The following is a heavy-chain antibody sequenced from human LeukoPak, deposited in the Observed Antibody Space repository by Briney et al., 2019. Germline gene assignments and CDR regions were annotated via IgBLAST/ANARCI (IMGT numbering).Heavy chain of an antibody. Sequence: PGASLRLSCAASGFTFSSYAMSWVRQAPGKGLEWVSAISGSGGSTYYADSVKGRFTISRDNSKNTLYLQMNSLRAEDTAVYYCASAFISPAAGHDYWGQGTLVTVSS. J-gene: IGHJ4*02. CDR1: GFTFSSYA. CDR3: ASAFISPAAGHDY. D-gene: IGHD6-13*01. V-gene: IGHV3-23*01. CDR2: ISGSGGST.